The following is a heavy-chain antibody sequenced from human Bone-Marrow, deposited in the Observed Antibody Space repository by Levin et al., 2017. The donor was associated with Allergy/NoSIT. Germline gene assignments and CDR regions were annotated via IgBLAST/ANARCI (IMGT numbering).Heavy chain of an antibody. CDR1: GFTFSSYW. CDR2: INSDGSST. Sequence: GGSLRLSCAASGFTFSSYWMHWVRQAPGKGLVWVSRINSDGSSTSYADSVKGRFTISRDNAKNTLYLQMNSLRAEDTAVYYCARSSRVLLRGWNWFDPWGQGTLVTVSS. CDR3: ARSSRVLLRGWNWFDP. J-gene: IGHJ5*02. D-gene: IGHD3-10*01. V-gene: IGHV3-74*01.